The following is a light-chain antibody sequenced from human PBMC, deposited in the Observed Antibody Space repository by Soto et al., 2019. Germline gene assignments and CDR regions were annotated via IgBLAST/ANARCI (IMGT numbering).Light chain of an antibody. J-gene: IGKJ1*01. Sequence: EIVLTQSPDTLSLSPGERAPLSCRASQSLGDRFLAWYQQKPGQAPRLLIHGASNRATGIPDRFSGSGSGTDFTLTISSLEPEDFAVYYCQQRSNWPRTFGQGTKVDIK. V-gene: IGKV3D-20*02. CDR1: QSLGDRF. CDR3: QQRSNWPRT. CDR2: GAS.